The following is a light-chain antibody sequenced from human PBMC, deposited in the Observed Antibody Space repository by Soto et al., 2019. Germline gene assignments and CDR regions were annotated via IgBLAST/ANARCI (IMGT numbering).Light chain of an antibody. CDR2: INNGGSH. V-gene: IGLV4-69*02. J-gene: IGLJ3*02. Sequence: QSVLTQSPSASASLGASVKLTCTLDSGHSGYAIAWHQQKPKKGPRYLMRINNGGSHSRGVGIPDRFSGSSSGTECYLTISSLQSEDEADYYCQTWGTGIWVFGGGTKLTVL. CDR3: QTWGTGIWV. CDR1: SGHSGYA.